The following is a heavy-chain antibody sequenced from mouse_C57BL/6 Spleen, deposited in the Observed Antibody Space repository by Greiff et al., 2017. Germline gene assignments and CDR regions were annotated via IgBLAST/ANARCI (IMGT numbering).Heavy chain of an antibody. CDR2: IWGDGST. CDR3: ANAVITTVVDGWYFDV. D-gene: IGHD1-1*01. CDR1: GFSLTSYG. J-gene: IGHJ1*03. Sequence: VKLVESGPGLVAPSQSLSITCTVSGFSLTSYGVSWVRQPPGKGLEWLGVIWGDGSTNYHSALISRLSISKDNSKSQVFLKLNSLQTDDTATYYCANAVITTVVDGWYFDVWGTGTTVTVSS. V-gene: IGHV2-3*01.